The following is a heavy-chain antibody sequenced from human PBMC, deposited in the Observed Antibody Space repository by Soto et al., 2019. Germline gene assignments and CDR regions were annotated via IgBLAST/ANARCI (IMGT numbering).Heavy chain of an antibody. CDR3: ARYCSGGSCYGRNDAFDI. Sequence: EVQLVESGGGLVKPGGSLRLSCAASGFTFSSYSMNWVRQAPGKGLEWVSSISSSSSYIYYADSVKGRFTISRDNAKNSLYLQMNSLRVEDTAVYYCARYCSGGSCYGRNDAFDIWGQGTMVTVSS. V-gene: IGHV3-21*01. J-gene: IGHJ3*02. CDR1: GFTFSSYS. D-gene: IGHD2-15*01. CDR2: ISSSSSYI.